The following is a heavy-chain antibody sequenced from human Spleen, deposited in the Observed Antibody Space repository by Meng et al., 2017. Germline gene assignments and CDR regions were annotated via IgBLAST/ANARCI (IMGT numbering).Heavy chain of an antibody. D-gene: IGHD3-10*01. V-gene: IGHV3-30*04. Sequence: GESLKISCAASGFTFSSYAMHWVRQAPGKGLEWVAVISYDGSNKYYADSVKGRFTISRDNSKNTLYLQMNSLRAEDTAVYYCARERYGSGSPLDYWGQGALVTVSS. CDR1: GFTFSSYA. CDR2: ISYDGSNK. CDR3: ARERYGSGSPLDY. J-gene: IGHJ4*02.